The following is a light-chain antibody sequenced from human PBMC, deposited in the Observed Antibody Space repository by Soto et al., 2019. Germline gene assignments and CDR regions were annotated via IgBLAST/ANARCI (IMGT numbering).Light chain of an antibody. CDR3: AAWDDSLNGRYV. CDR1: SSNIGSNT. V-gene: IGLV1-44*01. CDR2: SNS. Sequence: QLVLTQPRSACGTPGQRVTISCSGSSSNIGSNTVNWYQQLPGTAPKLLIYSNSQRPSGVPDRFPGSKSGPSASLAISGLQSEDEADYYCAAWDDSLNGRYVFGTGTKLTVL. J-gene: IGLJ1*01.